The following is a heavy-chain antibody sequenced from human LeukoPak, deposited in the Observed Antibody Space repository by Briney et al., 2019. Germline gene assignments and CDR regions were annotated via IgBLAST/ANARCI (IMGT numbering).Heavy chain of an antibody. CDR1: GFTVNNIY. V-gene: IGHV3-53*01. D-gene: IGHD3-16*02. CDR3: GTTTLSATWNY. J-gene: IGHJ4*02. CDR2: TDRGGST. Sequence: GGSLRLSCAASGFTVNNIYMSWVRQAPGKGLEWVSVTDRGGSTKYADPVKGRFTVSRDNSENTLYLQMNSLRVDDTAVYYCGTTTLSATWNYWGQGTLVTVSS.